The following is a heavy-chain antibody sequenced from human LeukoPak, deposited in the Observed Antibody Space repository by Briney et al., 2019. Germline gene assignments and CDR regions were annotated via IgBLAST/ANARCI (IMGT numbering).Heavy chain of an antibody. CDR2: INDDGGAT. J-gene: IGHJ4*02. Sequence: PGGSLRLSCTASGFTFSRYWMHWVRQAPGKGLVWVSRINDDGGATSYADSVEGRFTISRVNAKNTLFLQMNSLRAEDTAVYYCARDESFGVNSGMGDSWGQGTLVTVAS. CDR3: ARDESFGVNSGMGDS. CDR1: GFTFSRYW. V-gene: IGHV3-74*01. D-gene: IGHD4-23*01.